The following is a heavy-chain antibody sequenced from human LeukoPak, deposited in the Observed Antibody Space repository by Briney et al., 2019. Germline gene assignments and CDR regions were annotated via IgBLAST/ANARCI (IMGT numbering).Heavy chain of an antibody. D-gene: IGHD2-2*01. Sequence: GGSLRLSCAASGFTFSDYYMSWIRQAPGKGLEWVSYISSSGSTIYCADSVKGRFTISRDNAKNSLYLQMNSLRAEDTAVYYCASLDCSSTSCYANDPWGQGTLVTVSS. CDR2: ISSSGSTI. V-gene: IGHV3-11*01. J-gene: IGHJ5*02. CDR1: GFTFSDYY. CDR3: ASLDCSSTSCYANDP.